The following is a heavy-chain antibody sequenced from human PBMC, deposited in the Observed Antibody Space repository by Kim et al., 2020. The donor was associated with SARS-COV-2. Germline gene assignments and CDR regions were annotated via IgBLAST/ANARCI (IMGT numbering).Heavy chain of an antibody. D-gene: IGHD3-3*01. CDR1: GFTFSSYG. Sequence: GGSLRLSCAASGFTFSSYGMHWVRQAPGKGLEWVAVIWYDGSNKYYADSVKGRFTISRDNSKNTLYLQMNSLRAEDTAVYYCARVMILEWLADYWGQGTLVTVSS. V-gene: IGHV3-33*01. CDR2: IWYDGSNK. J-gene: IGHJ4*02. CDR3: ARVMILEWLADY.